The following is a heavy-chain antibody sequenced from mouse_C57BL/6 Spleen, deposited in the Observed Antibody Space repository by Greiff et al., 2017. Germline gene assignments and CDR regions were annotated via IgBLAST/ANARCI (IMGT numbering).Heavy chain of an antibody. V-gene: IGHV1-55*01. J-gene: IGHJ1*03. D-gene: IGHD1-1*01. CDR3: ARTTTVVEDWYFDV. Sequence: QVQLQQPGAELVKPGASVKMSCKASGYTFTSYWITWVKQRPGQGLEWIGDIYPGSGSTNYNEKFKSKATLTVDTSSSTAYMQLSSLTSEDSAVYYCARTTTVVEDWYFDVWGTGATVTVSS. CDR1: GYTFTSYW. CDR2: IYPGSGST.